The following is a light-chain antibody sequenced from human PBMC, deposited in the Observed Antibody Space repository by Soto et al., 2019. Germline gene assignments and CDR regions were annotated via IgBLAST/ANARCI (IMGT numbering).Light chain of an antibody. J-gene: IGKJ2*01. CDR1: QNINSN. V-gene: IGKV3-15*01. CDR3: QQCNNWPVT. CDR2: GAS. Sequence: ETVMTQSPATLSVSPGERATRSCRASQNINSNLAWYQQKPGQAPRLLIYGASTRATGIPDRFTGSGSGTAFTLTISRLQSEESAVYYCQQCNNWPVTFGQGNKLEIK.